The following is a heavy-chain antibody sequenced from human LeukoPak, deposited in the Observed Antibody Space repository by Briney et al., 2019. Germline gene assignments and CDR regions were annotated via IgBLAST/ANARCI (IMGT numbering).Heavy chain of an antibody. Sequence: GGSLRLSCAASGFTFSDHFMDWVRQAPGKGLEWVGRTRNEANGYGTEYAASVNGRFTISRDDSENSLYLQMNSLKTEDTAVYFCAREGRPSDSGIYQIDAFDIWGQGTLVTVSS. J-gene: IGHJ3*02. CDR2: TRNEANGYGT. CDR1: GFTFSDHF. CDR3: AREGRPSDSGIYQIDAFDI. V-gene: IGHV3-72*01. D-gene: IGHD3-10*01.